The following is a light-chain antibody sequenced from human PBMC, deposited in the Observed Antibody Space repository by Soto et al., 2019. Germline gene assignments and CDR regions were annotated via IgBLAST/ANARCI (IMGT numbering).Light chain of an antibody. J-gene: IGKJ3*01. V-gene: IGKV1-27*01. CDR2: GAS. CDR1: QGISNY. Sequence: DIQMTQSPSSLSASVGDRVTITCRASQGISNYLAWYQQKPGKVPKLLMYGASTLQSGVPSRFSGSGSGTEFTLIISCLQHEDVATYYCQKYNSAPQTFGPGTKVDIK. CDR3: QKYNSAPQT.